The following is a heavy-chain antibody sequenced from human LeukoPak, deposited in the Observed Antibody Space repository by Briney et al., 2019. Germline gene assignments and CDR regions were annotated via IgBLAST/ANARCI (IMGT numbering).Heavy chain of an antibody. D-gene: IGHD3-22*01. CDR3: ARLPITMIVALDY. J-gene: IGHJ4*02. CDR2: INHSGST. CDR1: GGSFSGYY. V-gene: IGHV4-34*01. Sequence: SETLSLTCAVYGGSFSGYYWSWIRQPPGKELEWIGEINHSGSTNYNPSLKSRVTISVDTSKNQFSLKLSSVTAADTAVYYCARLPITMIVALDYWGQGTLVTVSS.